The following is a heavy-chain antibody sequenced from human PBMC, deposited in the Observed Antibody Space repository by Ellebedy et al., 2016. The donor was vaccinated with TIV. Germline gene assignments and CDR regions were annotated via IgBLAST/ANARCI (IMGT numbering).Heavy chain of an antibody. CDR3: ARGSWYKEFDY. CDR1: GGTFSSYA. CDR2: IIPIFGTA. V-gene: IGHV1-69*06. D-gene: IGHD6-13*01. Sequence: SVKVSXXASGGTFSSYAISWVRQAPGQGLEWMGGIIPIFGTANYAQKFQGRVTITADKSTSTAYMELSSLRSEDTAVYYCARGSWYKEFDYWGQGTLVTVSS. J-gene: IGHJ4*02.